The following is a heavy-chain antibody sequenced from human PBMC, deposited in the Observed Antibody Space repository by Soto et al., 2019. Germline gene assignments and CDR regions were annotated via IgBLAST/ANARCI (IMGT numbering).Heavy chain of an antibody. CDR3: ARAIDFDL. CDR2: IYYTGTT. V-gene: IGHV4-59*01. J-gene: IGHJ4*02. CDR1: GGSIRSYY. Sequence: PSETLSLTCTVSGGSIRSYYWSWIRQSPGKGLEWIGYIYYTGTTNYNPSLKSRVTISVDTPKNQVSLKLSSVTAADTAMYYCARAIDFDLWGPGNMVTVYS.